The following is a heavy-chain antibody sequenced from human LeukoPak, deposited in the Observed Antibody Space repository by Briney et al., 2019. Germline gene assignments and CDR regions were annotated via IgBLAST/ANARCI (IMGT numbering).Heavy chain of an antibody. D-gene: IGHD2/OR15-2a*01. J-gene: IGHJ5*02. V-gene: IGHV3-30*02. CDR1: GFTFRSYG. CDR2: IRYDGSNK. CDR3: AKGKIWYSWFDP. Sequence: PGGSLRLSCAASGFTFRSYGMHWVRQAPGKGLERVAFIRYDGSNKYYADSVKGRFTISRDNSKNTLYLQMNSLRAEDTAVYYCAKGKIWYSWFDPWGQGTLVTVSS.